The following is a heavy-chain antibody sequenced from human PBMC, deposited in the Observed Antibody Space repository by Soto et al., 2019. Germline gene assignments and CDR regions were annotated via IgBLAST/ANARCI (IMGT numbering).Heavy chain of an antibody. J-gene: IGHJ4*02. CDR1: GFTFSSYA. V-gene: IGHV3-23*01. D-gene: IGHD5-12*01. CDR2: ISGDGATT. Sequence: GGSLRLSCAASGFTFSSYAMSWVRQAPGKGLGWVSAISGDGATTYYADSVKGRFTISRDNSKNTLYLQMNSLRAEDTAVYYCAKTRGYPYYFDYWGQGTLVTVSS. CDR3: AKTRGYPYYFDY.